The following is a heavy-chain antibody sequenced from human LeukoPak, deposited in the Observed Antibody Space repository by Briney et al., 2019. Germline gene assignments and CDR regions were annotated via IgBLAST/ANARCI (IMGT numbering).Heavy chain of an antibody. D-gene: IGHD2-21*02. J-gene: IGHJ4*02. Sequence: GGSLRLSCAASGFTFSSYEMNWVRQAPGKGLEWVSYISSSGSTIYYADSVKGRFTISRDNAKNSLYLQMNSLRAEDTAVYYCAKDLDKGDKYYFDYWGQGTLVTVSS. CDR3: AKDLDKGDKYYFDY. V-gene: IGHV3-48*03. CDR1: GFTFSSYE. CDR2: ISSSGSTI.